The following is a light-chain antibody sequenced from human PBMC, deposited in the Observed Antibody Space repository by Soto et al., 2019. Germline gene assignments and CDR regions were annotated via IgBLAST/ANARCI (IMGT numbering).Light chain of an antibody. CDR2: DVS. Sequence: QSVLTQPASVSGSPGQSITISCTGTSSDVGGYNYVSWYQQHPGKAPKLMIYDVSNRPSGVSNRFSGSKSGNTASLTISGLQAEDEADYYCSSYTSSSTPDYVFGNGTKVTV. CDR3: SSYTSSSTPDYV. V-gene: IGLV2-14*01. CDR1: SSDVGGYNY. J-gene: IGLJ1*01.